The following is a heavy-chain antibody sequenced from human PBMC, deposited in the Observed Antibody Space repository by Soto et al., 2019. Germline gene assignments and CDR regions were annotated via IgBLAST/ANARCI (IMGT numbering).Heavy chain of an antibody. CDR3: ARAPIQYYYDSSGSSRGMDV. V-gene: IGHV4-30-4*01. J-gene: IGHJ6*02. CDR1: GGSISSGDYY. CDR2: IYYSGST. D-gene: IGHD3-22*01. Sequence: PSETLSLTCTVSGGSISSGDYYWSWIRQPPGKGLEWIGYIYYSGSTYYNPSLKSRATISVDTSKNQFSLKLSSVTAADTAVYYCARAPIQYYYDSSGSSRGMDVWGQGTTVTVSS.